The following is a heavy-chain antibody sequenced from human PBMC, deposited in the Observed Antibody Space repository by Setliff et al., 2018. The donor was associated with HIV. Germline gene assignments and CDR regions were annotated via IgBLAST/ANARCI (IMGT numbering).Heavy chain of an antibody. CDR1: GYSVRSGYY. Sequence: NPSETLSLTCAVSGYSVRSGYYWGWIRQPPGKGLEWIGSLYPDGNTYYNPSLKSRVTISTYTSKNEFSLKLTSVTAADTAVYYCARRLNSAYFDWGQGALVTVSS. CDR3: ARRLNSAYFD. J-gene: IGHJ4*02. V-gene: IGHV4-38-2*01. CDR2: LYPDGNT. D-gene: IGHD5-12*01.